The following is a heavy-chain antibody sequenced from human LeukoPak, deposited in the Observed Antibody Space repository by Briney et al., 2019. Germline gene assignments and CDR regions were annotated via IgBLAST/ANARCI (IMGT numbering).Heavy chain of an antibody. Sequence: SETLSLTCAVYGGSFSGYYWIWLRQPPGKGLEWIGEINHSGSTNYNPSLKSRVTISVDTSKNQFSLKLSSVTAADTAVYYCARVSDYYDSSGYYNWFDPWGQGTLVTVSS. J-gene: IGHJ5*02. V-gene: IGHV4-34*01. CDR1: GGSFSGYY. D-gene: IGHD3-22*01. CDR3: ARVSDYYDSSGYYNWFDP. CDR2: INHSGST.